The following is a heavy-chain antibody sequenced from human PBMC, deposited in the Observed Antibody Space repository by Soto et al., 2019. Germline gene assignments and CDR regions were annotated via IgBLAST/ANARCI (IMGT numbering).Heavy chain of an antibody. D-gene: IGHD5-12*01. CDR3: ARVGSGYDSGAFDI. J-gene: IGHJ3*02. V-gene: IGHV4-59*08. CDR1: CSSIASYY. Sequence: SVTLSLTCPIICSSIASYYWSCILQPPGKGLEWIGYIYYSGSTNYNPSLKSRVTISVDTSKNQFSLKLSSVTAADTAVYYCARVGSGYDSGAFDIWGQGTMVT. CDR2: IYYSGST.